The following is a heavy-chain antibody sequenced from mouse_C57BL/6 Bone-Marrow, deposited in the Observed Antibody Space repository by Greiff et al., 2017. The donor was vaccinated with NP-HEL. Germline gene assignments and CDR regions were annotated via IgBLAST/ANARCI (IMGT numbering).Heavy chain of an antibody. CDR3: ASPGTVAY. CDR2: ISGGGGNT. V-gene: IGHV5-9*01. J-gene: IGHJ3*01. Sequence: DVKLVESGGGLVKPGGSLKLSCAASGFTFSSYTMSWVRQTPEKRLEWVATISGGGGNTYYPDSVKGRFTISRDNAKNTLYLQMSSLRSEDTALYYCASPGTVAYWGQGTLVTVSA. CDR1: GFTFSSYT. D-gene: IGHD4-1*01.